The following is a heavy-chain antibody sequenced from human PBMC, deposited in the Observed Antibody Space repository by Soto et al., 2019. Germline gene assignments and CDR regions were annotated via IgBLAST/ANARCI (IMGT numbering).Heavy chain of an antibody. CDR2: ISSSSSYI. CDR1: GFTFSSYS. V-gene: IGHV3-21*01. CDR3: ARDDGGSGWSNDY. J-gene: IGHJ4*02. D-gene: IGHD6-19*01. Sequence: EVQLVESGGGLVKPGGSLRLSCAASGFTFSSYSMNWVRQAPGKGLEWVSSISSSSSYIYYADSVKGRFTISSDNAKNSLYLQTNSLRAEDTAVYYCARDDGGSGWSNDYWGQGTLVTVSS.